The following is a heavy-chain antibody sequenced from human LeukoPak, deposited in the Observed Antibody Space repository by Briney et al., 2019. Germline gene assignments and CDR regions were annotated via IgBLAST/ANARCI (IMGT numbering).Heavy chain of an antibody. CDR2: IFYSGST. CDR3: ARGRYYDILTGYYPQSYYFDY. D-gene: IGHD3-9*01. J-gene: IGHJ4*02. CDR1: GGSISTSSYY. V-gene: IGHV4-39*07. Sequence: PSETLSLTCTVSGGSISTSSYYWGWVRQPPGKGLEWIGNIFYSGSTYYSPSLKSRVTISLDTSKNQFSLKLSSVTAADTAVYYCARGRYYDILTGYYPQSYYFDYWGQGTLVTVSS.